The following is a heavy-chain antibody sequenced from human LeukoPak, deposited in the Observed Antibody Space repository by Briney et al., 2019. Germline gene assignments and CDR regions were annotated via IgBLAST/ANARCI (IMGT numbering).Heavy chain of an antibody. D-gene: IGHD6-6*01. CDR2: INSDGRST. J-gene: IGHJ4*02. V-gene: IGHV3-74*01. Sequence: GGSLRLSCAASGFTFSSYWMHWVRQAPGKGLVWVSRINSDGRSTSYADSVKGRFTISRDNAKNSLYLQMNSLRAEDTAVYYCARDNVAARPPYFDYWGQGTLVTVSS. CDR1: GFTFSSYW. CDR3: ARDNVAARPPYFDY.